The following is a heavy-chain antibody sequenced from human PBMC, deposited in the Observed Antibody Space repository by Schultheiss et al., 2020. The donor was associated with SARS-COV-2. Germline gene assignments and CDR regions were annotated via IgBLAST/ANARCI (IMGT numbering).Heavy chain of an antibody. CDR1: GFTFSSYT. V-gene: IGHV3-21*01. D-gene: IGHD6-19*01. CDR2: ISRSSSYI. J-gene: IGHJ4*02. CDR3: ARSMDLGIAVAGY. Sequence: GGSLRLSCAASGFTFSSYTMNWVRQAPGKGLEWVSSISRSSSYIYYADSVKGRFPISRDNSKNTLYLQMNSLRAEDTAVYYCARSMDLGIAVAGYWGQGSLVTVAS.